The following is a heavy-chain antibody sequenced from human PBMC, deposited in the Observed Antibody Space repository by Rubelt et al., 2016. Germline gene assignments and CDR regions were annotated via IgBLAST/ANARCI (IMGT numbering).Heavy chain of an antibody. J-gene: IGHJ2*01. V-gene: IGHV3-30*14. Sequence: GGGVVQPGRSLRLSCAASGFTFSSYAMHWVRQAPGKGLEWVAVLSYDGSNKYYADSVKGRFTISRDNSKNTLYLQMNSLRAEDTAVYYCARERRASDWYFDLWGRGTLVTVSS. CDR1: GFTFSSYA. D-gene: IGHD1-26*01. CDR2: LSYDGSNK. CDR3: ARERRASDWYFDL.